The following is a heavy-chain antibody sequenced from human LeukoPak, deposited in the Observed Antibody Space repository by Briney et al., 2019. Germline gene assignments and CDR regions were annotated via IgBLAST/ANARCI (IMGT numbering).Heavy chain of an antibody. CDR2: IYTSGST. V-gene: IGHV4-61*02. D-gene: IGHD5-12*01. CDR3: ARDEVTPTRYSGFDP. CDR1: GGSISSGSYY. Sequence: PSETLSLTCTVSGGSISSGSYYWSWIRQPAGKGLEWIGRIYTSGSTNYNPSLKSRVTISVDTSMNQFSLKLSSVTAADTAVYYCARDEVTPTRYSGFDPWGQGTLVTVSS. J-gene: IGHJ5*02.